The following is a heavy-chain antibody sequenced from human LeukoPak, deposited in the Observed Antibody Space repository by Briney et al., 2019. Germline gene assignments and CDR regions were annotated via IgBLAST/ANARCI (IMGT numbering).Heavy chain of an antibody. CDR1: GFTFSSYE. D-gene: IGHD4-17*01. J-gene: IGHJ6*02. CDR3: ASPTVTPRYYGTDV. CDR2: ISSSGSTI. Sequence: PGGSLRLSCAASGFTFSSYEMNWVRQAPGKGLEWVSYISSSGSTIYYADSVKGRFTISRDNAKNSLYLQMNSLRAEDTAVYYCASPTVTPRYYGTDVWGQGTTVTVSS. V-gene: IGHV3-48*03.